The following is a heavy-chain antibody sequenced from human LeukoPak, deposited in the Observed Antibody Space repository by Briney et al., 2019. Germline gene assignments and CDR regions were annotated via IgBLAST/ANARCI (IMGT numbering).Heavy chain of an antibody. CDR1: GFSFSSYE. J-gene: IGHJ6*03. CDR3: ARDRGRYYMDV. V-gene: IGHV3-48*03. CDR2: INSNGRNI. Sequence: GGSLRLSCAASGFSFSSYEMNWVRQAPGKGLEWISYINSNGRNIDYADSVRGRFTISRDNAKNSLFLQMNSLRAGDTAVYYCARDRGRYYMDVWGKGTTVTISS. D-gene: IGHD6-25*01.